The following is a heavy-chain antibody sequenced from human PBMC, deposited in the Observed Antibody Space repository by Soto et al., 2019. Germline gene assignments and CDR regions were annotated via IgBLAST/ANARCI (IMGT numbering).Heavy chain of an antibody. CDR1: GGSFSGFY. D-gene: IGHD1-1*01. J-gene: IGHJ6*02. V-gene: IGHV4-34*01. CDR3: SRTPYRRQLVRYYYYGLDV. CDR2: INHSGSA. Sequence: PSETLSLTCAVNGGSFSGFYWTWIRQSPGRGLEWIGEINHSGSARYSPSLKSRVTISLDTSNNQFSLKLSSVTAADTAVYYCSRTPYRRQLVRYYYYGLDVWGQGTTVTV.